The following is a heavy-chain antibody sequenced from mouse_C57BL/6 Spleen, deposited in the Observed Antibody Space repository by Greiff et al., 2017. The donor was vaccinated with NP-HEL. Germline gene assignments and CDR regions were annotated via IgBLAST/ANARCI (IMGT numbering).Heavy chain of an antibody. CDR3: AVHWDYFDY. V-gene: IGHV1-74*01. CDR1: GYTFTSYW. CDR2: LHPSDSDT. Sequence: VQLQQPGAELVKPGASVKVSCKASGYTFTSYWMHWVKQRPGQGLEWIGRLHPSDSDTNYNQKFKGKAPLTVDKASSTAYMQLSSLTSEDSAVYYCAVHWDYFDYWGQGTTLTVSS. J-gene: IGHJ2*01. D-gene: IGHD4-1*01.